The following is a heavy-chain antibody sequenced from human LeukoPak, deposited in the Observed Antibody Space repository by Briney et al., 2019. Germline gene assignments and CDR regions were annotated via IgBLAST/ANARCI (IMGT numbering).Heavy chain of an antibody. D-gene: IGHD3-3*01. CDR3: ARFRVLRFSVLPSTSYMDV. CDR2: IQTSGNT. V-gene: IGHV4-61*02. Sequence: SQTLSLTCTVSGGSISGGSYYWNWIRQPAGKGLEWVGRIQTSGNTNYSPSLESRVTISLDTSRNQFSLSLSSVTATDTAVYYCARFRVLRFSVLPSTSYMDVWGNGTTVIVSS. CDR1: GGSISGGSYY. J-gene: IGHJ6*03.